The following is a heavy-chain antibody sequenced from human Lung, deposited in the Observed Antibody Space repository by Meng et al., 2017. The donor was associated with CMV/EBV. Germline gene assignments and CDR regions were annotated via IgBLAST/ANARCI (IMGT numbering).Heavy chain of an antibody. CDR2: ISWNSCNI. CDR3: AKDIDPDSSGYLDY. V-gene: IGHV3-9*01. Sequence: SCAASGFTFDDYAMHWVRQAPGKGLEWVSGISWNSCNILYADSVKGRFTISRDNAKNSLYLQMNSLRAEDTALYYCAKDIDPDSSGYLDYWGQGTLVTVSS. CDR1: GFTFDDYA. D-gene: IGHD3-22*01. J-gene: IGHJ4*02.